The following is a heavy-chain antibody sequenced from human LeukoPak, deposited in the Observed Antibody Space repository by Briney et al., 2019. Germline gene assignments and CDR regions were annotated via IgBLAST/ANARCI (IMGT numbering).Heavy chain of an antibody. V-gene: IGHV3-48*04. CDR1: GFTFSSYS. D-gene: IGHD5-12*01. CDR2: ISSSSSTI. CDR3: ARGQMWWLRFFGFDY. J-gene: IGHJ4*02. Sequence: PGGSLRLSCAASGFTFSSYSMNWVRQAPGKGLEWVSYISSSSSTIYYADSVKGRFTISRDNAKNSLYLQMNSLRAEDTAVYYCARGQMWWLRFFGFDYWGQGTLVTVSS.